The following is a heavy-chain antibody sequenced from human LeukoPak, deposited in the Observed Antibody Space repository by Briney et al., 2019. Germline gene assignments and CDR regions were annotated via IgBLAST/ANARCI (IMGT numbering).Heavy chain of an antibody. Sequence: ASVKVSCKASGYTFTRDAMNWVRQAPGQGLEWMGWINTKTGNPTYAQGFTGRLAFSLDTSVSTAFLQISSLKAEDTAVYYCARGGPMGLFWGQGTLVTVSS. CDR3: ARGGPMGLF. CDR1: GYTFTRDA. J-gene: IGHJ4*02. D-gene: IGHD3-10*01. V-gene: IGHV7-4-1*02. CDR2: INTKTGNP.